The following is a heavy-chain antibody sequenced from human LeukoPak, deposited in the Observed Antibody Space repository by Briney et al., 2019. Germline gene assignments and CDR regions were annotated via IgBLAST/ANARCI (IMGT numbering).Heavy chain of an antibody. J-gene: IGHJ4*02. CDR1: GFTFSSYR. V-gene: IGHV3-48*04. D-gene: IGHD4-11*01. CDR3: ARVLIYSNYWGDFDY. CDR2: ISSSSSTI. Sequence: PGGSLRLSCAASGFTFSSYRMNWVRQAPGKGLEWVSYISSSSSTIYYADSVKGRFTISRDNAKNSLYLQMNSLRAEDTAVYYCARVLIYSNYWGDFDYWGQGTLVTVSS.